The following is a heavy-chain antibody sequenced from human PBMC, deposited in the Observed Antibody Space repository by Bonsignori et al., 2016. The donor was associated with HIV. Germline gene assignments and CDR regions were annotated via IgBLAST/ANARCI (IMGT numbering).Heavy chain of an antibody. CDR3: VTGWNWFDP. CDR2: IYYNGHT. Sequence: SETLSLTCTVSGFSIDENYYWGWIRQSPGKGLEWIGSIYYNGHTYYDPFLKSRLTLSRDRSKNQFFLNLTSATAADTAVYYCVTGWNWFDPWGQGALVTVSS. CDR1: GFSIDENYY. J-gene: IGHJ5*02. D-gene: IGHD5-24*01. V-gene: IGHV4-38-2*02.